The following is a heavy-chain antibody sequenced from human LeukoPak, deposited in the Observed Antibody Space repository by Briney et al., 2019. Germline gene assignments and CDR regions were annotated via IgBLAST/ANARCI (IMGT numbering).Heavy chain of an antibody. D-gene: IGHD1-1*01. CDR1: GGSFNDYN. V-gene: IGHV4-34*01. CDR3: ARPSGGTPFKRFDY. CDR2: IGHNGTT. Sequence: SETLSLTCAVYGGSFNDYNWTWIRQPPGKGLEWIGEIGHNGTTNYNPSLKGRVTISVDTSKNQLSLSLTSVTAADTAVYYCARPSGGTPFKRFDYWGQGTLVTVSS. J-gene: IGHJ4*02.